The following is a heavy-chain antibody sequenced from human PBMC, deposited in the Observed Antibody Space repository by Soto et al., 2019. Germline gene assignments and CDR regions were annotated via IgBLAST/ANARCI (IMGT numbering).Heavy chain of an antibody. Sequence: QVQLQQSGPRLVKPSETLSLTCTVSSGPDRSHNWGWIRPPPGRGLEWIGYVYYTGDTAYNPPLTTPVSTSADTSTNATSLPLSSVTAADTAFYYFVRQAIDSLPAPVDLWGQGTTVSVSS. CDR3: VRQAIDSLPAPVDL. D-gene: IGHD2-15*01. J-gene: IGHJ6*02. V-gene: IGHV4-59*08. CDR1: SGPDRSHN. CDR2: VYYTGDT.